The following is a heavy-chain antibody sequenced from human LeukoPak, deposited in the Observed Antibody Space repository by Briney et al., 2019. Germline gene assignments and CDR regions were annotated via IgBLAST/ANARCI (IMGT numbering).Heavy chain of an antibody. CDR2: ISWNSGSI. V-gene: IGHV3-9*01. CDR1: GFTFDDYA. Sequence: GGSLRLSCAASGFTFDDYAMHWVRQAPGRGLEWVSGISWNSGSIGYADSVKGRFTISRDNAKNSLYLQMNSLRAEDTALYYCAKDTRYYCGSGSYYKSSLEHAFDIWGQGTMVTVSS. CDR3: AKDTRYYCGSGSYYKSSLEHAFDI. D-gene: IGHD3-10*01. J-gene: IGHJ3*02.